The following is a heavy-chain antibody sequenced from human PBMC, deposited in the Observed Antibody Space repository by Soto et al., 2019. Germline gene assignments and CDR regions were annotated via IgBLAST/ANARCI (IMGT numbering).Heavy chain of an antibody. CDR3: AHEQQLVFQH. J-gene: IGHJ1*01. CDR1: GFTFSSYG. CDR2: IWYDGSNK. D-gene: IGHD6-13*01. Sequence: QVQLVESGGGVVQPGRSLRLSCAASGFTFSSYGMHWVRQAPGKGLEWVAVIWYDGSNKYYADSVKGRFTISRDNSKNSLYLQMNSLRAEDTAVYYCAHEQQLVFQHWGQGTLVTVSS. V-gene: IGHV3-33*06.